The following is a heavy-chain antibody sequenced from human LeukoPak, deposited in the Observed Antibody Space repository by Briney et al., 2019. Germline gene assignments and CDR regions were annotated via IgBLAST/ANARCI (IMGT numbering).Heavy chain of an antibody. Sequence: ASVKVSCKASGYTFTSHGISWVRQAPGQRLEWMGWISAYNGNTNYAQKLQGRVTVTTDTSTSTAYMELRSLRSDDTAVYYCARDRMGPGIDYWGQGTLVTVSS. CDR1: GYTFTSHG. CDR2: ISAYNGNT. V-gene: IGHV1-18*04. J-gene: IGHJ4*02. D-gene: IGHD1-26*01. CDR3: ARDRMGPGIDY.